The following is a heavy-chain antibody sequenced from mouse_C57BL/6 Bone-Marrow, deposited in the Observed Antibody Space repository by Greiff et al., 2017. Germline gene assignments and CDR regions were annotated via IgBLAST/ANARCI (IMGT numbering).Heavy chain of an antibody. CDR2: IYPRSGNT. CDR3: ARTDCSWFAY. V-gene: IGHV1-81*01. CDR1: GYTFTSYG. Sequence: VKLQESGAELARPGASVKLSCKASGYTFTSYGISWVKQRTGQGLEWIGEIYPRSGNTYYNEKFKGKATLTADKSSSTAYMELRSLTSEDSAVYFCARTDCSWFAYWGQGTLVTVSA. J-gene: IGHJ3*01.